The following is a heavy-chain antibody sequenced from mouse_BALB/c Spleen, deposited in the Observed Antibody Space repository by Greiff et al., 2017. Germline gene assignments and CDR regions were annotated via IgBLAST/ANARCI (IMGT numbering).Heavy chain of an antibody. CDR2: INSNGGST. CDR3: ARGGYYYGSSYAMDY. J-gene: IGHJ4*01. Sequence: EVQRVESGGGLVKLGGSLKLSCAASGFTFSSYYMSWVRQTPEKRLELVAAINSNGGSTYYPDTVKGRFTISRDNAKNTLYLQMSSLKSEDTALYYCARGGYYYGSSYAMDYWGQGTSVTVSS. CDR1: GFTFSSYY. D-gene: IGHD1-1*01. V-gene: IGHV5-6-2*01.